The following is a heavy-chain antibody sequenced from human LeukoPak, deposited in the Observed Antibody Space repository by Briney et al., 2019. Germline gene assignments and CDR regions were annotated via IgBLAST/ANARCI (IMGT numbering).Heavy chain of an antibody. J-gene: IGHJ4*02. Sequence: GRSLRLSCAASGFTFTTYGMHWVRQAPGKGLEWVANIKQDGSEKYYVDSVKGRFTISRDNAKNSLYLQMNSLRAEDTAVYYCARVDGTMVRGVECEIFDYWGQGTLVTVSS. V-gene: IGHV3-7*01. D-gene: IGHD3-10*01. CDR3: ARVDGTMVRGVECEIFDY. CDR2: IKQDGSEK. CDR1: GFTFTTYG.